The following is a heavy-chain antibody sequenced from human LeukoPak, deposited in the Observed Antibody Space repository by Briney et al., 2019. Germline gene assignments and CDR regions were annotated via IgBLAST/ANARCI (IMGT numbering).Heavy chain of an antibody. CDR1: GGSFSGYY. CDR3: ARLYSSGWYGISGAFDI. V-gene: IGHV4-34*01. J-gene: IGHJ3*02. Sequence: SETLSLTCAVYGGSFSGYYWSWIRQPPGKGLEWIGEINHSGSTNYNPSLKSRVTISVDTSKNQFSLKLSSVTAADTAVYYCARLYSSGWYGISGAFDIWGQGTMVTVSS. CDR2: INHSGST. D-gene: IGHD6-19*01.